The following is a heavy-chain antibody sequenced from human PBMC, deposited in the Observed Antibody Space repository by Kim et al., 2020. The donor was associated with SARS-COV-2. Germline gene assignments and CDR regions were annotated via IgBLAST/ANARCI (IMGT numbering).Heavy chain of an antibody. V-gene: IGHV3-21*01. CDR3: ARDPCSSTSCYQPGVDY. D-gene: IGHD2-2*01. CDR1: GFTFSSYS. CDR2: ISSSSSYI. Sequence: GGSLRLSCAASGFTFSSYSMNWVRQAPGKGLEWVSSISSSSSYIYYADSVKGRFTISRDNAKNSLYLQMNSLRAEDTAVYYCARDPCSSTSCYQPGVDYWGQGTLVTVSS. J-gene: IGHJ4*02.